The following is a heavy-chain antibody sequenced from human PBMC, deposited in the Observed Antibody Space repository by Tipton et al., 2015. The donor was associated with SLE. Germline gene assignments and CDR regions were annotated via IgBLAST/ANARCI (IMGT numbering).Heavy chain of an antibody. Sequence: TLSLTCTVSGGSLSAYYWSWIRQAPGKGLEWIGYIYYSGSTNYNPSLKSRVTISVDTSNNQFSLELSSVTAADTAVYYCALSMTAASGPFDYWGQGILVTVS. CDR3: ALSMTAASGPFDY. CDR1: GGSLSAYY. D-gene: IGHD6-13*01. CDR2: IYYSGST. J-gene: IGHJ4*02. V-gene: IGHV4-59*12.